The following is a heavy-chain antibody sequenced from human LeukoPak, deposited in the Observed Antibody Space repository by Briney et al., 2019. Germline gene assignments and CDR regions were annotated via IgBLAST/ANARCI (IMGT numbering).Heavy chain of an antibody. J-gene: IGHJ6*02. CDR2: IYYSGST. CDR1: GGSISSSSYY. CDR3: ARTIRYYGSGSWYYYYYGMDV. D-gene: IGHD3-10*01. Sequence: RSSETLSLTCTVSGGSISSSSYYWGWIRQPPGKGLEWIGSIYYSGSTYYNPSLKSRVTISVDTSKNQFSLKLSSVTAADTAVYYCARTIRYYGSGSWYYYYYGMDVWGQGTTVTVSS. V-gene: IGHV4-39*07.